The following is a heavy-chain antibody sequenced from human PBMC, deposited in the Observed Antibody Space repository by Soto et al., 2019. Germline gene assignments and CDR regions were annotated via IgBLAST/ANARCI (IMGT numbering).Heavy chain of an antibody. CDR1: GFSLTTSGVG. Sequence: QITLKESGPTLVRPTQTLTLTCTFSGFSLTTSGVGVGWIRQPPGKALEWLAVIYWDDDKRYSSSLKSRLTITKDTSKTHVVRTMTNMDPVDTAKYYCAHHPYYGLGSYSFDYWGQGTLVTVSS. CDR2: IYWDDDK. V-gene: IGHV2-5*02. D-gene: IGHD3-10*01. J-gene: IGHJ4*02. CDR3: AHHPYYGLGSYSFDY.